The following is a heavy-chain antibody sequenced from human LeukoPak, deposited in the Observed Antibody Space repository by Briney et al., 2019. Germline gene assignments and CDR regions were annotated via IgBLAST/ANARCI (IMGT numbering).Heavy chain of an antibody. D-gene: IGHD6-13*01. Sequence: GGSLRLSCAASGFTFSSYAMNWVRQAPGKGLEWVSAISGSGGSTYYADSVKGRFTISRDNSKNTLSLQTNSLRAEDTAVYYCAKGGGSSSWANDYWGQGTLVTVSS. V-gene: IGHV3-23*01. CDR2: ISGSGGST. CDR3: AKGGGSSSWANDY. CDR1: GFTFSSYA. J-gene: IGHJ4*02.